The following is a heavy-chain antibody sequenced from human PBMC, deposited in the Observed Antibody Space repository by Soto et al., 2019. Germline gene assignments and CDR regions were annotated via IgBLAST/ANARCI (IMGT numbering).Heavy chain of an antibody. D-gene: IGHD2-8*01. CDR1: GGTFSSYA. CDR3: ARGRFFDVYATPYYYYYGMDV. CDR2: IIPIFGTA. Sequence: QVQLVQSGAEVKKPGSSVKVSCKASGGTFSSYAISWVRQAPGQGLEWMGGIIPIFGTANYAQKFQGRVTITADASTSTAYMELSSLRSEDTAVYYCARGRFFDVYATPYYYYYGMDVWGQGTTVTVSS. J-gene: IGHJ6*02. V-gene: IGHV1-69*01.